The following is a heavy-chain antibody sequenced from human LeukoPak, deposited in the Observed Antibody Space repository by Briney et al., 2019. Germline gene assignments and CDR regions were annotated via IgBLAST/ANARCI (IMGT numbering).Heavy chain of an antibody. CDR3: ARGYYYDSSGPTFDY. V-gene: IGHV4-59*01. J-gene: IGHJ4*02. CDR1: GGSISSYY. CDR2: IYYSGST. Sequence: SETLSLTCTVSGGSISSYYWSWIRQPPGEGLEWIGYIYYSGSTNYNPSLKSRVTISLDTSNNQFSLKLSSVTAADTAVYFCARGYYYDSSGPTFDYWGQGTLVTVSS. D-gene: IGHD3-22*01.